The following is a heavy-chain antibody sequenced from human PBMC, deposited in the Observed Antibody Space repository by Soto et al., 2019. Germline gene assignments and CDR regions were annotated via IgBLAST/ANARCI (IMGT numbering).Heavy chain of an antibody. J-gene: IGHJ5*02. CDR2: IYYSGST. V-gene: IGHV4-59*01. CDR3: XXXXXXXXXLNWFDP. CDR1: GGSISSXY. Sequence: QVQLQESGPGLVKPSETLSLTCTVSGGSISSXYWXXIRXXXXXGXEWIGYIYYSGSTNYNPSLRSRVTXSVDTSKNXXXXXXXXXXXXXXXXXXXXXXXXXXXXLNWFDPWGQGTLVTVSS.